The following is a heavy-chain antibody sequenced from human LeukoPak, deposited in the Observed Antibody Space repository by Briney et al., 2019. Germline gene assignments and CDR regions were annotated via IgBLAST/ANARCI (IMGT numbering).Heavy chain of an antibody. Sequence: GGSLRLSCAASGFTFSSHRMSWVRQAPGKGLEWVANIKKDGSEKYYVDSVRGRFTISRDNAKTSLYLQMNSLRAEDTAVYYCARDLSGITGYTYGRGIDYWGQGTLVTVSS. CDR2: IKKDGSEK. D-gene: IGHD5-18*01. J-gene: IGHJ4*02. CDR3: ARDLSGITGYTYGRGIDY. CDR1: GFTFSSHR. V-gene: IGHV3-7*01.